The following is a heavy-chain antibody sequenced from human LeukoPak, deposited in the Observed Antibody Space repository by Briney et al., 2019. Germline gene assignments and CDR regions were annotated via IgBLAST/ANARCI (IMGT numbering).Heavy chain of an antibody. CDR2: IKQDGSEK. CDR1: RLTFSNYW. Sequence: GGSLRLSCAASRLTFSNYWMDWVRQAPGKGLEWVANIKQDGSEKNYVDSVKGRFIISRDNAKNSLYLQMNTLRADDTAVYYCARDGFGTGSNWGQGTLVTVSS. V-gene: IGHV3-7*03. J-gene: IGHJ4*02. CDR3: ARDGFGTGSN. D-gene: IGHD3-16*01.